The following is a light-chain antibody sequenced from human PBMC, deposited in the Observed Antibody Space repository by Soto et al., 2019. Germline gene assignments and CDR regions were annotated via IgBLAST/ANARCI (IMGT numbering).Light chain of an antibody. V-gene: IGKV3-20*01. CDR2: GAS. J-gene: IGKJ1*01. CDR3: QQYVSSSWT. Sequence: EIVLTQSPGTLSLSPGERATLSCRASQSVSSSYLAWYQQKPGQAPRLLIYGASSRATGNPDRFSGTGSGTDFTLTISRLEPEDFAVYYCQQYVSSSWTFGQGTKVEIK. CDR1: QSVSSSY.